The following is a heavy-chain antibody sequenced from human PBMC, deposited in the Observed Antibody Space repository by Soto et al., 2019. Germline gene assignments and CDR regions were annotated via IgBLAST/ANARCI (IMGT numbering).Heavy chain of an antibody. CDR2: IYHSGST. D-gene: IGHD2-2*01. Sequence: QVQLQESGPGLVKPSGTLSLTCAVSGGSISSSNLWSWGRQPPGQGLEWIGEIYHSGSTNYNPSLKSRVNISVDKSKSQFSLKLSSVTAAETAVYYCARVVGGYYYGMDVWGQGTTVTVSS. CDR1: GGSISSSNL. CDR3: ARVVGGYYYGMDV. J-gene: IGHJ6*02. V-gene: IGHV4-4*02.